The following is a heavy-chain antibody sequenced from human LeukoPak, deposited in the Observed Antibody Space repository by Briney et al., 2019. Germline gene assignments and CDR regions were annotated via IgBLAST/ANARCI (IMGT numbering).Heavy chain of an antibody. D-gene: IGHD4-23*01. CDR1: GYTFTGYY. Sequence: ASVKVSCKASGYTFTGYYMHWVRQAPGQGLEWMGWINPNSGGTNYAQRFQGRVTMTRDTSISTAYMELSRLRSEDTAVYYCARAQGATVVTPVWIDYWGQGTLVTVSS. CDR2: INPNSGGT. CDR3: ARAQGATVVTPVWIDY. V-gene: IGHV1-2*02. J-gene: IGHJ4*02.